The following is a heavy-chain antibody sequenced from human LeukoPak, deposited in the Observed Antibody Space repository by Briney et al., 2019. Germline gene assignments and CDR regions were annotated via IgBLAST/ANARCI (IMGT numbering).Heavy chain of an antibody. D-gene: IGHD2-21*02. J-gene: IGHJ4*02. CDR2: IQEDGSDK. CDR1: GFTFSDYW. Sequence: GGSLRLSCAGSGFTFSDYWMTWVRQAPGKGLEWVANIQEDGSDKQYVDSVKGRFTISRDNIKSSLFLQMNSLRPEDSALYYCAKGDSGHDPSIHPPGAFDYWGQGTLVTVSS. CDR3: AKGDSGHDPSIHPPGAFDY. V-gene: IGHV3-7*03.